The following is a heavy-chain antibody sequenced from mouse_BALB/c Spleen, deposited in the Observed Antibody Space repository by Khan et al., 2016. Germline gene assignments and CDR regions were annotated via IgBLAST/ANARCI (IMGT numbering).Heavy chain of an antibody. J-gene: IGHJ3*01. CDR3: ARGDDYAWFAY. Sequence: QVQLQQSGAELARPGASVTLSCKASGYTFTSYWMQWVQQRPGQGLEWIGAIYPGDGDTRYTQTFKGKATLTADKSSSPAYMQLSSLASEDSAVYYCARGDDYAWFAYWGQGTLVTVSA. CDR1: GYTFTSYW. D-gene: IGHD2-4*01. CDR2: IYPGDGDT. V-gene: IGHV1-87*01.